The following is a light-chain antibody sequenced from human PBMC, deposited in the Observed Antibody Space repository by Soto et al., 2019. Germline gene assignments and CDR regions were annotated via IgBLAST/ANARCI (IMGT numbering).Light chain of an antibody. Sequence: EIVLTQSPATLSLSPGERATLSCRASQSVSIHLAWYQQKPVQAPRLLIYATSSRATGIPDRFSGSGSGTDFTLTISRLEPEDFAVYYCQQYGRSGTFGQGTKVDIK. CDR2: ATS. CDR1: QSVSIH. J-gene: IGKJ1*01. V-gene: IGKV3-20*01. CDR3: QQYGRSGT.